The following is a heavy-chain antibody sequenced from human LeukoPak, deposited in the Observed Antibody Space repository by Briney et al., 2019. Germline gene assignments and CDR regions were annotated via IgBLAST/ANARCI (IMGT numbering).Heavy chain of an antibody. D-gene: IGHD6-19*01. J-gene: IGHJ4*02. Sequence: GGSLRLSCAASGFTFTTYAMSWVRQAPGTGPEWVSAIIGSNGNTYYADSVKGRFTISRDNSKNTLYLQMNSLRVEDTAMYYCARDLTSSGWYRGFDCWGQGTLVTVSP. CDR3: ARDLTSSGWYRGFDC. CDR2: IIGSNGNT. CDR1: GFTFTTYA. V-gene: IGHV3-23*01.